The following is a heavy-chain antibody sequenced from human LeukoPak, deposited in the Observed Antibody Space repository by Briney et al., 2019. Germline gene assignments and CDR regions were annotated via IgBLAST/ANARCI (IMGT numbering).Heavy chain of an antibody. D-gene: IGHD3-3*01. V-gene: IGHV1-18*01. Sequence: GASVKVSCKASGYTFTSYGISWVRQAPGQGLEWMGWISAYNGNTNYAQKFQGRVTITADKSTSTAYMELSSLRSEDTAVYYCARDPHYSYDFWTGNWFDPWGQGTLVTVSS. CDR1: GYTFTSYG. CDR3: ARDPHYSYDFWTGNWFDP. J-gene: IGHJ5*02. CDR2: ISAYNGNT.